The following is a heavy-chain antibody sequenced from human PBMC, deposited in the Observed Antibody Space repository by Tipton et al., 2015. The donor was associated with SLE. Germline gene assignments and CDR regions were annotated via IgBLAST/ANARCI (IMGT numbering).Heavy chain of an antibody. CDR2: IYYSGSS. Sequence: LSLTCTVSGGSISSYYWSWIRQPPGKGLEWIGYIYYSGSSNYNPSLKSRVSISVDTSKNQISLKLNSVTAADTAVYYCAGVSRDAFEIWGQGTMVTVSS. V-gene: IGHV4-59*12. J-gene: IGHJ3*02. CDR3: AGVSRDAFEI. D-gene: IGHD5/OR15-5a*01. CDR1: GGSISSYY.